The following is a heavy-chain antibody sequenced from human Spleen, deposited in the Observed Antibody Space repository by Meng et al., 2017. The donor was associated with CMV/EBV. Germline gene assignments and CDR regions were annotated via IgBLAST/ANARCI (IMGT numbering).Heavy chain of an antibody. Sequence: ASVKVSCKASAYTFKKYGISWVRQAPGQGLEWMGWISAYNGDSNFAQKFQGRVTMSTDTSTSAAYLELRGLRSDDTAVYYCARGQYDFWSGYPPEPLYYFDYWGQGTLVTVSS. CDR3: ARGQYDFWSGYPPEPLYYFDY. J-gene: IGHJ4*02. CDR1: AYTFKKYG. V-gene: IGHV1-18*01. CDR2: ISAYNGDS. D-gene: IGHD3-3*01.